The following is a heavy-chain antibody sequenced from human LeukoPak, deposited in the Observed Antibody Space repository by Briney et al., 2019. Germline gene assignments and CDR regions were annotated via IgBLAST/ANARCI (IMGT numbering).Heavy chain of an antibody. Sequence: SETLSLTCTVSGGSIGTYYWNWIRQPPGKGLEWIGYIYYSGSTSYNPALKSRVTISVDTSKNQFSLKVTSVTAADTAVYYCAREGGPYRPLDYSGQGTLVTVSS. J-gene: IGHJ4*02. V-gene: IGHV4-59*12. CDR2: IYYSGST. CDR1: GGSIGTYY. CDR3: AREGGPYRPLDY.